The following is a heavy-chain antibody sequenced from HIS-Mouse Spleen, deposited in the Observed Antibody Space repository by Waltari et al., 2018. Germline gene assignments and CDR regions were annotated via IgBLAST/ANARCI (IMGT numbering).Heavy chain of an antibody. J-gene: IGHJ4*02. CDR2: INHSGST. CDR3: ASYCSGGSCYSGHYFDY. V-gene: IGHV4-34*01. D-gene: IGHD2-15*01. CDR1: GGSFSGYY. Sequence: QVQLQQWGAGLLQPSETLSLTCAVYGGSFSGYYWSVIRQPTGKGLEWIGEINHSGSTNYNPSLKSRVTISVDTSKNQFSLKLSSVTAADTAVYYCASYCSGGSCYSGHYFDYWGQGTLVTVSS.